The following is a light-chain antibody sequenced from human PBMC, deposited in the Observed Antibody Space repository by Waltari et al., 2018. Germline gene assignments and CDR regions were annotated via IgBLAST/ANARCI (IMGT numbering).Light chain of an antibody. CDR1: TSNLGSNT. CDR2: SNT. Sequence: QSVLNQPPSASGTPGQRVTISCSGRTSNLGSNTVNWYQHLPGTAPRLLVYSNTQRPSGVPDRFSGSKSANSGSLAISGLQSEDEADYYCAAWDDSLNGYVFGTGTKVTVL. CDR3: AAWDDSLNGYV. J-gene: IGLJ1*01. V-gene: IGLV1-44*01.